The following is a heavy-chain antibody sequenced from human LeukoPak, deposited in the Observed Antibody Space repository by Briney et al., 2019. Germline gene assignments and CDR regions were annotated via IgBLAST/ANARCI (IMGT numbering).Heavy chain of an antibody. CDR1: GYTFNTYG. CDR2: ISPYNGNT. V-gene: IGHV1-18*01. Sequence: ASVKVSCKPYGYTFNTYGITWVRQAPGQGLEWMGWISPYNGNTNYAQKFQGRVTMTRDTSISTAYMELSRLRSDDTAVYYCARVRRSVVVPAAIYDAFDIWGQGTMVTVSS. J-gene: IGHJ3*02. CDR3: ARVRRSVVVPAAIYDAFDI. D-gene: IGHD2-2*02.